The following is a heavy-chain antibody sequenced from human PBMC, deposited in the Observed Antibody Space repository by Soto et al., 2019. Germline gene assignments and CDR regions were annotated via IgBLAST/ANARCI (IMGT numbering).Heavy chain of an antibody. D-gene: IGHD2-21*01. Sequence: QVQLVESGGGLVKPGGSLRLACAASGFSFGDSYMSWVRQAPGKGLEWLSYISGGSSYTNYADSVKGRFTISRDNATRSLYLEMHSLRAADTAVYYCAKTIVAASGYYFDHWGQGNLVTVSS. J-gene: IGHJ4*02. CDR1: GFSFGDSY. V-gene: IGHV3-11*06. CDR3: AKTIVAASGYYFDH. CDR2: ISGGSSYT.